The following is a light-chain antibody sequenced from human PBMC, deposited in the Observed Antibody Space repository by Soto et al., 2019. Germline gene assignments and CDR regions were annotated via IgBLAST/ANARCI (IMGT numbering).Light chain of an antibody. CDR3: LQTLQTPYT. Sequence: DIVMTQSPLSLPVIPGEPASISCKSSQSLLHSNGYSYLDWYLQKPGQSPQVLMYLGSNRDSGTHDRFSGSGSGKYFTLKSSRGEAEHVEIYYCLQTLQTPYTLGQGTKVDIK. CDR1: QSLLHSNGYSY. J-gene: IGKJ2*01. V-gene: IGKV2-28*01. CDR2: LGS.